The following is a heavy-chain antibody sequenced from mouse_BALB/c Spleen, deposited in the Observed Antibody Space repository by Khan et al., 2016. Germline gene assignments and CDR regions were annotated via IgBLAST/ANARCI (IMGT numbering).Heavy chain of an antibody. CDR2: IRSKSNNYAT. J-gene: IGHJ4*01. V-gene: IGHV10S3*01. Sequence: EVQLVETGGGLVQPKGSLKLSCAASGFTFNTNAMKWVRQAPGKGLEWVARIRSKSNNYATYYADSVKDRFTISRDDSQSMLYLQMNNLKTEDTAVYYCVRAPLSSYAMDYWGQGTSVTVSS. D-gene: IGHD1-1*01. CDR3: VRAPLSSYAMDY. CDR1: GFTFNTNA.